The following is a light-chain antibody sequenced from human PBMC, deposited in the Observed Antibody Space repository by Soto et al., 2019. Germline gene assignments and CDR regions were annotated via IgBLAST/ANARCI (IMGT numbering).Light chain of an antibody. V-gene: IGLV2-8*01. CDR2: EVS. CDR1: SSDVGGYNY. CDR3: SSHAGRNNYVI. J-gene: IGLJ2*01. Sequence: QSALTQPASVSGSPGQSITISCTGTSSDVGGYNYVSWYQQHPGKAPKLMIYEVSNRPSGVPDRFSGSRSGNTASLTVSGLQAEDEASYYCSSHAGRNNYVIFGGGTKLTVL.